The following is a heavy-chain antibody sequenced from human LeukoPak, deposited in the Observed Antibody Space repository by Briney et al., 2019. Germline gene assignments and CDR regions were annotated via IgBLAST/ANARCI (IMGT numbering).Heavy chain of an antibody. J-gene: IGHJ6*03. CDR3: ARDGNRDGDMDV. Sequence: GGSLRLSCAASGFTFSSYGMHWIRQAPGKGLEWVAFIRYDGSIKYYADSVKGRFTISRDNSKDALYLQMNSLRAEDTAVYYCARDGNRDGDMDVWGKGTTVTVSS. V-gene: IGHV3-30*02. CDR1: GFTFSSYG. CDR2: IRYDGSIK. D-gene: IGHD1-1*01.